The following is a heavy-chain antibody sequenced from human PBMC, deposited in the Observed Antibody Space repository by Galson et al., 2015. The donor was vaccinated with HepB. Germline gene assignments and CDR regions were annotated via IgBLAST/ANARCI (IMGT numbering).Heavy chain of an antibody. CDR1: GYTFTGYH. CDR3: ARDGSIAAAGIESLVYYYGMDV. V-gene: IGHV1-69*13. D-gene: IGHD6-13*01. CDR2: IIPIFGTA. J-gene: IGHJ6*02. Sequence: SVKVSCKASGYTFTGYHMHWVRQAPGQGLEWMGWIIPIFGTANYAQKFQGRVTITADESTSTAYMELSSLRSEDTAVYYCARDGSIAAAGIESLVYYYGMDVWGQGTTVTVSS.